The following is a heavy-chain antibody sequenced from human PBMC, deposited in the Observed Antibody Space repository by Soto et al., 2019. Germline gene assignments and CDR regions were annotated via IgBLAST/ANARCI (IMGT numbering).Heavy chain of an antibody. V-gene: IGHV4-34*01. CDR1: GGSFSGYY. CDR3: SRAKMAYFSYSYGMDV. CDR2: INHSGST. Sequence: QVQLQQWGEGLLKPWETLSLTCAVYGGSFSGYYWRWIRQPPGKGLDWIGEINHSGSTNYSQSLKRRVTISVDTSKTQFSLKLSSVNAADTAVYYCSRAKMAYFSYSYGMDVWGQGTTVTVSS. J-gene: IGHJ6*02.